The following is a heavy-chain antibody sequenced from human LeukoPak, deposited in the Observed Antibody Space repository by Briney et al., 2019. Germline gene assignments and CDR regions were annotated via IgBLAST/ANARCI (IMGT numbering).Heavy chain of an antibody. Sequence: SETLSLTCTVSGGSISTSSYYWGWIRQPPGKGLECIGNIYYSGSTYYNPSLKSRVTISVDTSKNQFSLKLSSVTAADTAVYYCARAGYYGSGRGDYWGQGTLVTVSS. D-gene: IGHD3-10*01. CDR3: ARAGYYGSGRGDY. V-gene: IGHV4-39*07. CDR1: GGSISTSSYY. J-gene: IGHJ4*02. CDR2: IYYSGST.